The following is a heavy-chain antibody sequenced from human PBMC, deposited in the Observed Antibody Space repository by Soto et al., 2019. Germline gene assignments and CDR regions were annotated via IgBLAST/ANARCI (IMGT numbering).Heavy chain of an antibody. J-gene: IGHJ4*02. Sequence: SQTLSLTCAISGDSVSSNSASWTWIRQSPSRGLEWLGRTYYRSKWYNDYAVSLKSRITINPDTSKNQFSLQLNSVTPEDTAVYYCARDWTHYFADWGQGTLVTVSS. CDR3: ARDWTHYFAD. D-gene: IGHD3-3*01. CDR2: TYYRSKWYN. V-gene: IGHV6-1*01. CDR1: GDSVSSNSAS.